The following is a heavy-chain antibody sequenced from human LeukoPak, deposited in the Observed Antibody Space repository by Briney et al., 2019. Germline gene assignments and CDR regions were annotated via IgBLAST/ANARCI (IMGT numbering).Heavy chain of an antibody. CDR1: GGSISRYY. J-gene: IGHJ4*02. Sequence: KPSETLSLTCNLSGGSISRYYWRWIRQPPGKGLEWIGYIYYSGSTSYNPCLKSRVTIGVDRSKNQFSLKLSSVTAADTAVYYCARHSDQYSSGWYREFDYWGQGTLVTVSS. CDR2: IYYSGST. CDR3: ARHSDQYSSGWYREFDY. V-gene: IGHV4-59*08. D-gene: IGHD6-19*01.